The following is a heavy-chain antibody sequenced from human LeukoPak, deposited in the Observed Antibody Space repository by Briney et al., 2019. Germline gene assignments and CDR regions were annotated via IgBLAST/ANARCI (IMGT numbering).Heavy chain of an antibody. CDR3: ARASNPDVDTASSNAFDI. Sequence: GRSLRLSCAASGFTFSSAMHWVRQPPGKGLEWVAVISYDGSNTYYADSVKGRFTILRDNSKNTLYLQMDSLRPEDTAVYSCARASNPDVDTASSNAFDIWGQGTMVTVSS. CDR1: GFTFSSA. V-gene: IGHV3-30*04. D-gene: IGHD5-18*01. J-gene: IGHJ3*02. CDR2: ISYDGSNT.